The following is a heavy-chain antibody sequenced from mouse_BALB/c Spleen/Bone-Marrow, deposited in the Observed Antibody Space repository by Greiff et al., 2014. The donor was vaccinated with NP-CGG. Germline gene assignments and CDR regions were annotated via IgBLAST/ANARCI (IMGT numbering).Heavy chain of an antibody. J-gene: IGHJ2*01. D-gene: IGHD2-1*01. V-gene: IGHV1-7*01. CDR2: INPSTGYT. CDR1: GYTFPSYW. Sequence: QVQLQQSGAELAKPGASVKMSCKASGYTFPSYWMHWVKQRPGQGLEWIGYINPSTGYTDYNQKFKDKATLTADKSSSTAYMEMSSLTSEDSAFYYCVRRDYGKYWGQGTTLTVSS. CDR3: VRRDYGKY.